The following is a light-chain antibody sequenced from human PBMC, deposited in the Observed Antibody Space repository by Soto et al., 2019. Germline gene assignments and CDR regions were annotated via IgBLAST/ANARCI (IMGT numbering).Light chain of an antibody. Sequence: SYELTQPPSVSVAPGKTARITCGGKNIGSKTVHWHQQKPGQAPVLVIYYDRDRPSGIPERFSGSNSGNTATLTISRVEAADEADYYCQVWDSSSDQSVFGGGTKLTVL. V-gene: IGLV3-21*04. CDR1: NIGSKT. CDR3: QVWDSSSDQSV. CDR2: YDR. J-gene: IGLJ2*01.